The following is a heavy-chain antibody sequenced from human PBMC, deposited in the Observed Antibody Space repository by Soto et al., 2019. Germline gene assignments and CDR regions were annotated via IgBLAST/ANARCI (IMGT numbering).Heavy chain of an antibody. J-gene: IGHJ4*02. CDR3: ASRSPALDY. CDR1: GFPFSTYG. V-gene: IGHV3-33*01. D-gene: IGHD2-2*01. Sequence: QVHLAESGGGVVQPGRSLRLSCAASGFPFSTYGMHWVRQAPGKGLEWVAVIWSDGGNKYYADSVKGRFTISRDNSKNMLYLQMNSLRAEDTAVYYCASRSPALDYWGQGTLVTVSS. CDR2: IWSDGGNK.